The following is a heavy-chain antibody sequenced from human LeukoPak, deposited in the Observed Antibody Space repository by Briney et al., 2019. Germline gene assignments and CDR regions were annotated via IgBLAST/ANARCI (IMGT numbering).Heavy chain of an antibody. CDR1: GGSISSSSYY. Sequence: SETLSLTCTVSGGSISSSSYYWGWIRQPPGKGLEWIGSIYYSGSTYYNPSLKSRVTISVDTSKNQFSLKLSSVTAADTAVYYCARGTSYSPNWFDPWGQGTLVTVSS. CDR2: IYYSGST. CDR3: ARGTSYSPNWFDP. D-gene: IGHD2-2*01. V-gene: IGHV4-39*01. J-gene: IGHJ5*02.